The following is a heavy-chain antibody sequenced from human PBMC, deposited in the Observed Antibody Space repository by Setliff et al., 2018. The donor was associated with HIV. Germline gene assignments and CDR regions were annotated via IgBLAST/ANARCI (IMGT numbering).Heavy chain of an antibody. Sequence: NPSETLSLTCTVSGDSIRGYYWSWTRQPPGKGLEWMGYVFYTGFAAYNPSLKSRLTISVDTSKSQFSLRLTSVTAADTAIYYCARQVSIPGVAITPVDYWGQGALVTVSS. J-gene: IGHJ4*02. V-gene: IGHV4-59*08. CDR2: VFYTGFA. CDR1: GDSIRGYY. CDR3: ARQVSIPGVAITPVDY. D-gene: IGHD5-12*01.